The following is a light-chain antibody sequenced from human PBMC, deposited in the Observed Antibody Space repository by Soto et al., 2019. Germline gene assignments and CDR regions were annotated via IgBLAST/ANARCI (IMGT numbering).Light chain of an antibody. CDR1: SSNIGNNY. Sequence: QSVLTQPPSASAAPGQKVTISCSGSSSNIGNNYVSWYQQFPGTAPKLLIYDNNKRPSGIPDRVSGSGSGTSATLGITGPRTGAEADSDCGTWDSSLGAVVFGGGTKVTVL. CDR3: GTWDSSLGAVV. J-gene: IGLJ2*01. V-gene: IGLV1-51*01. CDR2: DNN.